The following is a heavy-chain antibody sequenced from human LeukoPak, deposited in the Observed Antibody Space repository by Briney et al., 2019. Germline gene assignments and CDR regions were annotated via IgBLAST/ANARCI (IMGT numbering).Heavy chain of an antibody. CDR3: ARASGLSRSFDY. V-gene: IGHV4-61*02. CDR1: GGSISSGSYY. CDR2: IYTSGST. D-gene: IGHD1-1*01. J-gene: IGHJ4*02. Sequence: SETLSLTCTVSGGSISSGSYYWSWIRQPAGKGLEWIGRIYTSGSTNYNPSLKSRVTISVDTSKDQFSLKLSSVTAADTAVYYCARASGLSRSFDYWGQGTLVTVSS.